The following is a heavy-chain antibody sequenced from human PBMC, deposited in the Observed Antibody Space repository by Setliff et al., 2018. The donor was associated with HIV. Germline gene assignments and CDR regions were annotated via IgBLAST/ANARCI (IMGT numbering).Heavy chain of an antibody. J-gene: IGHJ6*03. CDR3: ARVSSTYWYSIFRNYYYHMDV. Sequence: SETLSLTCTVSGGSISSYYWSWIRQPPGEGLEWIGYIYYSGSTNYNPSLKSRVTISVDTSKNHFSLKLRSVTAADTAVYYCARVSSTYWYSIFRNYYYHMDVWGKGTTVTVSS. D-gene: IGHD2-8*02. V-gene: IGHV4-59*01. CDR2: IYYSGST. CDR1: GGSISSYY.